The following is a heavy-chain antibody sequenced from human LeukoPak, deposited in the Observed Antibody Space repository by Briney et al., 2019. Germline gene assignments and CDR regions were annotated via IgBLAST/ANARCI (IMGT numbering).Heavy chain of an antibody. D-gene: IGHD3-22*01. CDR2: IGTAGDT. CDR3: ARGGDDSSGYPLDY. J-gene: IGHJ4*02. V-gene: IGHV3-13*01. CDR1: GFTFSSYD. Sequence: GGSLRLSCAASGFTFSSYDMHWVRQATGKGLEWVSAIGTAGDTYYPGSVKGRFTISRENAKNSLYLQMNSLRAEDTAVYYCARGGDDSSGYPLDYWGQGTLVTVS.